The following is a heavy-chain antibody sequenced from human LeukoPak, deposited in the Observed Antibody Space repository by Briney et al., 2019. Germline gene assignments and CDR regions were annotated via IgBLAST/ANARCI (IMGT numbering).Heavy chain of an antibody. D-gene: IGHD3-10*01. CDR1: GGTFSSYT. CDR2: IIPILGIA. J-gene: IGHJ3*02. Sequence: GASVKVSCKASGGTFSSYTISWVRQAPGQGPEWMGRIIPILGIANYAQKFQGRVTITADKSTSTAYMELSSLRSEDTAVYYCARDLRYYYGSGTGQDAFDIWGQGTMVTVSS. V-gene: IGHV1-69*04. CDR3: ARDLRYYYGSGTGQDAFDI.